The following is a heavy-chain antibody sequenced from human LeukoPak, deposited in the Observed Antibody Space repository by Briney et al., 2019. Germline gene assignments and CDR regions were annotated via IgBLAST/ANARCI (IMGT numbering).Heavy chain of an antibody. V-gene: IGHV1-8*03. J-gene: IGHJ4*02. D-gene: IGHD1-26*01. CDR2: MNSNSGNT. Sequence: EASVKVSCKASGYTFTSYDINWVRQAPGQGLEWMGWMNSNSGNTGYAQKFQGRLTITRITSISTAYMELSSLRSEDTAVYYCARGSIVGATFDYFDYWGQGTLVTVSS. CDR1: GYTFTSYD. CDR3: ARGSIVGATFDYFDY.